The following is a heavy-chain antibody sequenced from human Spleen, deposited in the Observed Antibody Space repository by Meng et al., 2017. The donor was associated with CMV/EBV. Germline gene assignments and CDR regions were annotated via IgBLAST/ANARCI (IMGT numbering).Heavy chain of an antibody. CDR2: ISYDGSNK. J-gene: IGHJ6*02. Sequence: GESLKISCAASGFTFSSYAMHWVRQAPGKGLEWVAVISYDGSNKYYADSVKGRFTISRDNSKNTLYLQMNSLRAEDTAVYYCARDRGRAVAGTGYGMDVWSQGTTVTVSS. CDR1: GFTFSSYA. V-gene: IGHV3-30*04. CDR3: ARDRGRAVAGTGYGMDV. D-gene: IGHD6-19*01.